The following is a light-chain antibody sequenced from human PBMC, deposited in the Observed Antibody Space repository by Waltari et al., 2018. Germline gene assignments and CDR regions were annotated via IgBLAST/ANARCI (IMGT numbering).Light chain of an antibody. CDR2: WAS. V-gene: IGKV4-1*01. CDR1: DSLLYSPNTKNY. Sequence: DIVMTQSPDSLAVSLGERATINCKCSDSLLYSPNTKNYLAWFQQKPGQPPKLLIHWASSRESGVPDRFSGSGSGTDFTLSISSLQAEDVAVYYCQQYVRLPWTFGQGTQVEVK. CDR3: QQYVRLPWT. J-gene: IGKJ1*01.